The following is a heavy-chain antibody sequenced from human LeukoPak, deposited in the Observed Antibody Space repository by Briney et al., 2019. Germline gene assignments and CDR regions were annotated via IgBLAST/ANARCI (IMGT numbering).Heavy chain of an antibody. J-gene: IGHJ3*02. D-gene: IGHD3-22*01. V-gene: IGHV3-23*01. CDR2: ISGSGGST. CDR3: AKDRGGERYYDSGGYYSDAFDI. Sequence: GGSLRLSCAASGFTFSSYAMSWVRQAPGKGLEWVSAISGSGGSTYYADSVKGRFTISRDNSKNTLYLQMNSLRAEDTAVYYCAKDRGGERYYDSGGYYSDAFDIWGQGTMVTVSS. CDR1: GFTFSSYA.